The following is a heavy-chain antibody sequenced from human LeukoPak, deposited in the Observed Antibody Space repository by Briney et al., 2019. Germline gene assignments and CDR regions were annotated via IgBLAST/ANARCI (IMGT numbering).Heavy chain of an antibody. J-gene: IGHJ4*02. CDR1: GYTFTGYY. D-gene: IGHD3-10*01. V-gene: IGHV1-2*02. Sequence: PGASVKVSCKTSGYTFTGYYLHWVRQAPGQGLEWMGWINPNSGGTNYAQKFQGRVTMTRDTSISTAYMGLSRLTSDDTAVYYCARGRSDYYLDSWGQGTLVTVSS. CDR2: INPNSGGT. CDR3: ARGRSDYYLDS.